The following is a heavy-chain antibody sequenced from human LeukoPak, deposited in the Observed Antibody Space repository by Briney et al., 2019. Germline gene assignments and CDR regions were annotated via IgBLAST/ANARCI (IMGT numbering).Heavy chain of an antibody. J-gene: IGHJ1*01. Sequence: GGSLRLSCAASGFTFSDYYMSWIRQAPGKGLEWVSYISSSGSTIYYADSVKGRFTISGDNAKNSQYLQMNSLRAEDTAVYYCARDRHYYDSSGYPEYFQHWGQGTLVTVSS. CDR3: ARDRHYYDSSGYPEYFQH. V-gene: IGHV3-11*01. CDR1: GFTFSDYY. D-gene: IGHD3-22*01. CDR2: ISSSGSTI.